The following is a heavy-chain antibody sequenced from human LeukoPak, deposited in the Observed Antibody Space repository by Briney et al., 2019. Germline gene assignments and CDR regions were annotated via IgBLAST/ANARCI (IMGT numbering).Heavy chain of an antibody. Sequence: GASVKVSCKASGYTFTGYYMHWVRQAPGQGLEWTGWINPNSGGTNYAQKFQGRVTMTRDTSISTAYMELSSLRSEDTAVYYCARGDYSSSFSSFDFWGQGTLVTVSS. CDR1: GYTFTGYY. V-gene: IGHV1-2*02. CDR3: ARGDYSSSFSSFDF. D-gene: IGHD6-6*01. CDR2: INPNSGGT. J-gene: IGHJ4*02.